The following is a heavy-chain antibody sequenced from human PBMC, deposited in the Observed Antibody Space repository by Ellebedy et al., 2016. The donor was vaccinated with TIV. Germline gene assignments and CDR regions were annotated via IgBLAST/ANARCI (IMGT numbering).Heavy chain of an antibody. V-gene: IGHV1-3*01. D-gene: IGHD2-2*01. CDR2: INAGNGDT. J-gene: IGHJ4*02. CDR1: GHTFTTYA. CDR3: AREQSVVLSVAIYFDY. Sequence: AASVKVSCKASGHTFTTYAMHWVRQAPGQRLEWMGWINAGNGDTKYSQKFQGRVTITRDTSASTAYMELSCLRSEDTAVYYCAREQSVVLSVAIYFDYWGQGTLVTVSS.